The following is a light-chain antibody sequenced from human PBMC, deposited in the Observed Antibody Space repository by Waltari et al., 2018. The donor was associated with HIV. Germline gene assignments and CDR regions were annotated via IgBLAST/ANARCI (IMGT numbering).Light chain of an antibody. CDR2: DVS. V-gene: IGLV2-11*01. CDR3: CSYAGNYTLV. Sequence: QSALTQPRSVSGSPGQSVTISCTGTSSDVGGYNSVSWYQQHPGKAPKFMIYDVSKRPSGVPDRFSDSKSGNTASLTISGLQAEDEADYYCCSYAGNYTLVFGGGTKLTVL. CDR1: SSDVGGYNS. J-gene: IGLJ3*02.